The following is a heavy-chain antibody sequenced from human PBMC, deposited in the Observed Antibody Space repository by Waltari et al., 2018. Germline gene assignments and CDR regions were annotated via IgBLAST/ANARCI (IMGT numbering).Heavy chain of an antibody. Sequence: EVQLVESGGGLVQPGGSLGLSCTASGSTFSRYGMTWVRQAPGKGLEWVSAIGGSTGSTNYADSVRGRFTISRDNSKNTLYLQMNSLRAEDTALYYCAKSGRSPWAFDIWGQGTMVTVSS. J-gene: IGHJ3*02. CDR3: AKSGRSPWAFDI. CDR1: GSTFSRYG. V-gene: IGHV3-23*04. CDR2: IGGSTGST. D-gene: IGHD3-10*01.